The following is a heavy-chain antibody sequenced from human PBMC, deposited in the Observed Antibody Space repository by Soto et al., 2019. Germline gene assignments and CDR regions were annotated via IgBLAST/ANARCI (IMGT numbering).Heavy chain of an antibody. J-gene: IGHJ4*02. CDR1: GFSLSTSRMR. D-gene: IGHD4-4*01. CDR3: ARMYSNYDLDY. Sequence: SGPTLVNPTQTLTLTCTFSGFSLSTSRMRVSWIRQPPGKALEWLARIDWDDDKFYSTSLKTRLTISKDTSKNQVVLTMTDMDPVDTATYYCARMYSNYDLDYWGQGTLVTVSS. CDR2: IDWDDDK. V-gene: IGHV2-70*04.